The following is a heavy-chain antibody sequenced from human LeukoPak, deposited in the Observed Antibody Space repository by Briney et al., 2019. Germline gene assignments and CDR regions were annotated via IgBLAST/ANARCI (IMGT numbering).Heavy chain of an antibody. CDR3: ARVGIAVAGTRENFDY. CDR2: INPNSGGT. V-gene: IGHV1-2*02. CDR1: GYTFTGYY. Sequence: ASVKVSCKASGYTFTGYYMHWVRQAPGQGLEWMGWINPNSGGTNYAQKFQGRVTMTRDTSISTAYMELSRLRSDDTAVYYCARVGIAVAGTRENFDYWGQGTLVTVSS. D-gene: IGHD6-19*01. J-gene: IGHJ4*02.